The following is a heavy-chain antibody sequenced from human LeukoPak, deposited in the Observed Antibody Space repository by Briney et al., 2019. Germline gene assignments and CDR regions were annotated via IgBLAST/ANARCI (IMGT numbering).Heavy chain of an antibody. CDR3: ARDQYSGSLDY. CDR1: GGSISSYY. Sequence: SETLSLTCTVSGGSISSYYWTWIRQPAGKGVEWIGRFYSTGSTNYNPSLKSRVTMSVDTSKNQFSLKLSSVTAADTAVYYCARDQYSGSLDYWGQGTLVTVSS. V-gene: IGHV4-4*07. CDR2: FYSTGST. D-gene: IGHD1-26*01. J-gene: IGHJ4*02.